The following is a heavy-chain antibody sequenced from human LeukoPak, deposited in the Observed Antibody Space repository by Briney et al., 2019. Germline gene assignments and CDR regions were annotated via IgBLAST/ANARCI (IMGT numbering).Heavy chain of an antibody. CDR1: GASITSYY. CDR2: IYHTGNI. Sequence: PSETLSLTCAVSGASITSYYWTWIRQPPGKGLEWIGYIYHTGNIKYNPSLNSRVTISIDTSKNQFSPKLSSVAAADTAVYYCARFGSGWWYNDYWGQGTLVTVSS. V-gene: IGHV4-59*01. J-gene: IGHJ4*02. D-gene: IGHD6-19*01. CDR3: ARFGSGWWYNDY.